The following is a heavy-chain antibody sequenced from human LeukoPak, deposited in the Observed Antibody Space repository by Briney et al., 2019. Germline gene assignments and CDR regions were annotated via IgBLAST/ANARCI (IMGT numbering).Heavy chain of an antibody. V-gene: IGHV1-2*02. D-gene: IGHD6-13*01. CDR2: INPNNGGT. Sequence: ASVKVSCKASGYTFTGYYLHWVRQAPGQGLEWMGWINPNNGGTNYAQKFQGRVTLTRDTSISTAYMELSRLRSDDTAVYYCARREAAAPSMDVWGKGTTVTVSS. CDR1: GYTFTGYY. CDR3: ARREAAAPSMDV. J-gene: IGHJ6*04.